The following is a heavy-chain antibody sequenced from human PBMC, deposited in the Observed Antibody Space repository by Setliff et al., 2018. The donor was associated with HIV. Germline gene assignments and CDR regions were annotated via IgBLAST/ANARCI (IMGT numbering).Heavy chain of an antibody. Sequence: PSETLSLTCTVSGGSISTGVYYWSWIRQPADKALEWIGRISASGSTNYNPSLESRVTISVDTSKNQFSLKLSSVTAADTAVYYCARHSPSDYWGQGTLVTVSS. CDR1: GGSISTGVYY. V-gene: IGHV4-61*02. CDR3: ARHSPSDY. CDR2: ISASGST. J-gene: IGHJ4*02.